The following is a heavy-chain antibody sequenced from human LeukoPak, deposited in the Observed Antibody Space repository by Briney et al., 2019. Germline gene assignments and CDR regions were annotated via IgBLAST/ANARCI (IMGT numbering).Heavy chain of an antibody. CDR2: IRSKAYGGTT. CDR3: TRDRAYYDSSGYYYKGDYFDY. J-gene: IGHJ4*02. V-gene: IGHV3-49*04. Sequence: PGGSLRLSCTASGFTFGDYAMSWVRQAPGKGLEWVGFIRSKAYGGTTEYAASVKGRFTISRDDSKSIAYLQMNSLKTEDTAVYYCTRDRAYYDSSGYYYKGDYFDYWGQGTLVTVSS. CDR1: GFTFGDYA. D-gene: IGHD3-22*01.